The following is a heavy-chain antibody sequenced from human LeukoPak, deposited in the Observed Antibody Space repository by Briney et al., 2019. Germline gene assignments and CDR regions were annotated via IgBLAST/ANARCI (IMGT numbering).Heavy chain of an antibody. V-gene: IGHV3-23*01. CDR2: ITSSGGTT. CDR1: GFTFSGYA. Sequence: PGGSLRLSCAASGFTFSGYAMSWVRQAPGEGLEWVSGITSSGGTTYYADSVKGRFTISRDNSKNTLYLQMNSLRAEDTAVYYCASPRASSRVDFDYWGQGTLVTVSS. J-gene: IGHJ4*02. D-gene: IGHD6-13*01. CDR3: ASPRASSRVDFDY.